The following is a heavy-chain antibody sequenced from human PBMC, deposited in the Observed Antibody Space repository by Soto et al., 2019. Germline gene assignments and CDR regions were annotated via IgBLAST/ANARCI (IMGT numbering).Heavy chain of an antibody. Sequence: EVQLVESGGALVQPGGSLRLSCAASGLTLSDHYMDWVRQAPGKGLEWVGRTRNKANNYMTEYAASVKDRFRISRDDSNNSLYLHMHSLKTEDTAVYYCATAFYFDGSTYYLVYCGQGTLVTVSS. CDR2: TRNKANNYMT. D-gene: IGHD3-22*01. J-gene: IGHJ4*02. CDR3: ATAFYFDGSTYYLVY. V-gene: IGHV3-72*01. CDR1: GLTLSDHY.